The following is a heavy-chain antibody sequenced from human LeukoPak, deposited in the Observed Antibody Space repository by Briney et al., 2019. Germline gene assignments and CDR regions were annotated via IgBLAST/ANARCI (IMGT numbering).Heavy chain of an antibody. CDR2: INPNSGGT. CDR3: ARDGMITFGGVYDY. Sequence: ASVKVSCKASGYTFTCYYMHWVRQAPGQGLEWMGWINPNSGGTNYAQKFQGRVTMTRDTSISTAYMELSRLRSDDRAVYYCARDGMITFGGVYDYWGQGTLVTVSS. V-gene: IGHV1-2*02. J-gene: IGHJ4*02. D-gene: IGHD3-16*01. CDR1: GYTFTCYY.